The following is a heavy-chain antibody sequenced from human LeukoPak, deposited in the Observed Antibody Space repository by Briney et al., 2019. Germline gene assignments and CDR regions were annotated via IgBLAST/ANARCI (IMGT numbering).Heavy chain of an antibody. D-gene: IGHD3-10*01. CDR3: ARGREVRGVLMDV. V-gene: IGHV4-34*01. CDR1: GGSFSGYY. Sequence: SETLSLTCAVYGGSFSGYYWSWIRQPPGKGLEWIGEINHSGSTNYNPSLKSRVTISVDTSKNQFSLKLSSVTAADTAVYYCARGREVRGVLMDVWGKGTTVTVSS. CDR2: INHSGST. J-gene: IGHJ6*04.